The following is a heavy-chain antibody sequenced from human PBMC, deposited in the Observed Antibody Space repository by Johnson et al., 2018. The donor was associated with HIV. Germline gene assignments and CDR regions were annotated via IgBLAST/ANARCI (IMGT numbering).Heavy chain of an antibody. CDR2: IKQDGSEK. J-gene: IGHJ3*02. CDR1: GFTFSTYW. D-gene: IGHD1-26*01. Sequence: VQLVESGGGLVQPGGSLRLSCAASGFTFSTYWMSWVRQVPGKGLEWVANIKQDGSEKYYVDSVKGRFTISRDNAKSSLYLQMNSLRAEDTALYYCARPAYSGTWTDAFDIWGQGTMVTVSS. V-gene: IGHV3-7*05. CDR3: ARPAYSGTWTDAFDI.